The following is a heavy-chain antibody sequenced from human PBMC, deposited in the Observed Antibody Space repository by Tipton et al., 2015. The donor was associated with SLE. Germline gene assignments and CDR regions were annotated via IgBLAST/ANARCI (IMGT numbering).Heavy chain of an antibody. CDR2: IYYSGST. CDR1: GGSISSYY. D-gene: IGHD3-3*01. V-gene: IGHV4-59*01. J-gene: IGHJ5*02. CDR3: ARGTIFGVVIDP. Sequence: LRLSCTVSGGSISSYYWSWIRQPPGKGLEWIGYIYYSGSTNYNPSLKSRATISVDTSKNQFSLKLSSVTAADTAVYYCARGTIFGVVIDPWGQGTLVTVSS.